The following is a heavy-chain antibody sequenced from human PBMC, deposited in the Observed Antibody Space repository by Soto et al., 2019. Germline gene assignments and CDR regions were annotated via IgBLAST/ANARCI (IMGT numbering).Heavy chain of an antibody. D-gene: IGHD3-22*01. Sequence: TSETPSLNCPVSGGLLSSYYLSLIRQHRGKGLGWIGYIYYSGRTYYNPSLKSRLTISLDTSENQFSVNLASVTAAGADMYYCARARQYYDCELDPWGQGTLVTVSS. CDR2: IYYSGRT. V-gene: IGHV4-59*12. CDR3: ARARQYYDCELDP. CDR1: GGLLSSYY. J-gene: IGHJ5*02.